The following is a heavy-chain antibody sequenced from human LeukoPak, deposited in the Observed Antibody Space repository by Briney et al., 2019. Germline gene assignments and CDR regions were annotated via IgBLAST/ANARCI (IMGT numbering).Heavy chain of an antibody. J-gene: IGHJ6*02. Sequence: HGESLKISCKGSGYSFTSYWIGWVRQTPGKGLEWMGIIYPGDSDTRYSPSFQGQVTIPADKSISTAYLQWSSLKASDTAMYYCARIRRSSGWSYYYYYGMDVWGQGTTVTVSS. V-gene: IGHV5-51*01. CDR1: GYSFTSYW. D-gene: IGHD6-19*01. CDR3: ARIRRSSGWSYYYYYGMDV. CDR2: IYPGDSDT.